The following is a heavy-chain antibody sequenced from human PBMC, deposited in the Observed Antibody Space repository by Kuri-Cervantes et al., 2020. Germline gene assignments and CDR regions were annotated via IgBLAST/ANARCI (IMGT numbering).Heavy chain of an antibody. D-gene: IGHD3-16*01. Sequence: VKVSGKASGGTFSSYAISWVRQAPGQGLEWMGGIIPIFGTANYAQKFQGRVTITADESTSTAYMELGSVRSEDAAVYYCASKSLGERLCYFDPWGRGTLVTVSS. J-gene: IGHJ2*01. CDR2: IIPIFGTA. CDR3: ASKSLGERLCYFDP. CDR1: GGTFSSYA. V-gene: IGHV1-69*13.